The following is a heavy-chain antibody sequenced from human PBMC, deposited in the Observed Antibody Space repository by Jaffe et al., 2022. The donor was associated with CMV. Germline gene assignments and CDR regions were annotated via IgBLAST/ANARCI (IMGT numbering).Heavy chain of an antibody. J-gene: IGHJ6*02. CDR3: ARGQVLRFLEWSPYYYGMDV. CDR1: GYTFTSYG. CDR2: ISAYNGNT. Sequence: QVQLVQSGAEVKKPGASVKVSCKASGYTFTSYGISWVRQAPGQGLEWMGWISAYNGNTNYAQKLQGRVTMTTDTSTSTAYMELRSLRSDDTAVYYCARGQVLRFLEWSPYYYGMDVWGQGTTVTVSS. V-gene: IGHV1-18*01. D-gene: IGHD3-3*01.